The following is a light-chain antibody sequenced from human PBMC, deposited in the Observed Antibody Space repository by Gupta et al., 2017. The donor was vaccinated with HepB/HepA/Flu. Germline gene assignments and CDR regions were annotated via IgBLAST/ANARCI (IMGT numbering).Light chain of an antibody. CDR2: GAS. Sequence: IVLTQSPVTLSLSPGERATLSCRASQSISSFLDWYQQTPGQAPMLLIYGASNRDTGIPARFSGSGSGTDFTLTISNLEPEDFAVYYCQQRYNWPFTFGRGTKVEIK. CDR3: QQRYNWPFT. V-gene: IGKV3-11*01. CDR1: QSISSF. J-gene: IGKJ4*01.